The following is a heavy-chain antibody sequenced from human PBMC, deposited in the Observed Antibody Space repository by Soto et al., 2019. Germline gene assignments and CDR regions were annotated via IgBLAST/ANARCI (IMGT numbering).Heavy chain of an antibody. D-gene: IGHD2-2*01. Sequence: QITLKESGPTLVKPTQTLTLTCTFSGFSLTTSGVGVGWIRQPPGKALEWLALIYWDDDKRYSPSLKNRLTITNDASKNQVVLTMANMDPVDTATYSCPRGVRSCTNTGCPNWFDPWGQGTLVTVFS. CDR1: GFSLTTSGVG. V-gene: IGHV2-5*02. CDR2: IYWDDDK. J-gene: IGHJ5*02. CDR3: PRGVRSCTNTGCPNWFDP.